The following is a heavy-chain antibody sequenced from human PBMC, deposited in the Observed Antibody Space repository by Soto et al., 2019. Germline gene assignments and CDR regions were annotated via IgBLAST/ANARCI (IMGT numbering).Heavy chain of an antibody. CDR3: ARVSGSDYYGMDV. J-gene: IGHJ6*02. V-gene: IGHV4-4*02. CDR1: GGSISGSNL. CDR2: IYPSGST. Sequence: QVQLQESGPGLVKPSGTLSLTCADSGGSISGSNLWRWVRQPPGKGLEWMGEIYPSGSTNYNTSLKSRVTISVDKSKNHFSRKLSSVTAADTAVYYCARVSGSDYYGMDVWGQGTTVTVSS. D-gene: IGHD1-26*01.